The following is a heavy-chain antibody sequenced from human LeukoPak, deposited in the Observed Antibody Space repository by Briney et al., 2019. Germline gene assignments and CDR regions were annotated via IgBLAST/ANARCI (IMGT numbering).Heavy chain of an antibody. J-gene: IGHJ3*02. V-gene: IGHV3-7*01. CDR2: INQDGTEK. Sequence: PGESLRLSCAASGFTFTTYWMSWVRQLPGKGLEWVANINQDGTEKYYVDSVKGRFTISRDNAKNSLYLQMNSLRAEDTAVYYCARALYSGSYWLGGDAFDIWGQGTMVTVSS. CDR1: GFTFTTYW. D-gene: IGHD1-26*01. CDR3: ARALYSGSYWLGGDAFDI.